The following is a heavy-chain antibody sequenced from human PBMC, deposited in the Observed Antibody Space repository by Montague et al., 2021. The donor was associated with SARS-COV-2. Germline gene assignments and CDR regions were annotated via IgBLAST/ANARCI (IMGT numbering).Heavy chain of an antibody. V-gene: IGHV4-34*01. CDR1: GGSFSGHY. Sequence: SETLSLTCGVYGGSFSGHYWPWIRQSPGKGLEWIGEINHSGSANYNPSLRSRVTISVDTSKNQFSLKLRSVTAADTAVYYCARGRIEVSMIVVVMTGASYYMDVWGTGTTVTGSS. J-gene: IGHJ6*03. CDR2: INHSGSA. D-gene: IGHD3-22*01. CDR3: ARGRIEVSMIVVVMTGASYYMDV.